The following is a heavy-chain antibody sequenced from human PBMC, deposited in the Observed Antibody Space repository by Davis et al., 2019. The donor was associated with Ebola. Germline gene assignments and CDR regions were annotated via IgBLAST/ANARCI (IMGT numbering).Heavy chain of an antibody. CDR2: INPNSGGT. V-gene: IGHV1-2*04. J-gene: IGHJ4*02. CDR1: GYTFTGYY. D-gene: IGHD4-11*01. Sequence: ASVKVSCKASGYTFTGYYMRWVRQAPGQGLEWVGWINPNSGGTNYAQKLQGWVTMTRDTSISTAYMELSRLRSEDTAVYYCARATYSKGRSGKLDYWGQGTLGTVSS. CDR3: ARATYSKGRSGKLDY.